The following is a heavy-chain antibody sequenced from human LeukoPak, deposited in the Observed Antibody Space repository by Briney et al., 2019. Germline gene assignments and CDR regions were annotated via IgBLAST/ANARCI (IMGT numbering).Heavy chain of an antibody. CDR2: IYTSGST. Sequence: SETLSLTCTVSGDSISSYYWSWIRQPAGKGLEWIGRIYTSGSTNYNPSLKSRVTMSVDTSKNQFSLKLSSVTAADTAVYCCARRREMGYYYYMDVWGKGTTVTVSS. D-gene: IGHD2-8*01. CDR1: GDSISSYY. V-gene: IGHV4-4*07. CDR3: ARRREMGYYYYMDV. J-gene: IGHJ6*03.